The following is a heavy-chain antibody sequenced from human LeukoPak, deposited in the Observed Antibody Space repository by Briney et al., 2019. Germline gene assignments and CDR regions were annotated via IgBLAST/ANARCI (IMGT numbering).Heavy chain of an antibody. CDR1: GGSISGYY. J-gene: IGHJ4*02. V-gene: IGHV4-59*01. D-gene: IGHD2-2*01. CDR3: ARDAGYQLDH. Sequence: PSETLSLTCTVSGGSISGYYWSWIQQPPGKGLEWIGYIYYSGSIYYNPSLKSRVTISVDSSKNQFSLKLGSVTAADTAVYYCARDAGYQLDHWGPGTLVTVSS. CDR2: IYYSGSI.